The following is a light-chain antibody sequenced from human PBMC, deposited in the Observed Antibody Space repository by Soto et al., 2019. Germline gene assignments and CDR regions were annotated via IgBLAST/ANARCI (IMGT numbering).Light chain of an antibody. CDR1: QSLSNNIY. Sequence: EILFAPVSGTPSFSPRERGTLSWRARQSLSNNIYLAWYQQKPGQAPRLLIYGASSRATGIPNRFSGSGSGTDFTLTISRLEPEDFAVYYCQQYGSSPRTFGGGTKVDIK. V-gene: IGKV3-20*01. CDR3: QQYGSSPRT. J-gene: IGKJ4*01. CDR2: GAS.